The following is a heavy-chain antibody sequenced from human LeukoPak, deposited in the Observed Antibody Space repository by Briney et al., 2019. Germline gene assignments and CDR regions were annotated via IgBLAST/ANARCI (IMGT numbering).Heavy chain of an antibody. Sequence: GGSLRLSCAASGFTVSTNYMTWVRQAPGKGLEWVSVIYSGGNTYYADSVKGRFTISRDNSNNTLHLQMNSLRADDTAVYYCEKDSDYGGNSLDYWGQGTLVTVSS. V-gene: IGHV3-53*01. J-gene: IGHJ4*02. CDR2: IYSGGNT. CDR3: EKDSDYGGNSLDY. D-gene: IGHD4-23*01. CDR1: GFTVSTNY.